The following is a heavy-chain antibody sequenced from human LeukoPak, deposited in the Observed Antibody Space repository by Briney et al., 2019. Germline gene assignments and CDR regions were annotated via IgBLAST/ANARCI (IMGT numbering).Heavy chain of an antibody. CDR3: ARGDMMLRGVIDEMDP. Sequence: SETLSLTCSVSGGSISTYYWSWIRQAPGKGLEWIACINYSGSTNYNPSLKSRVTMSVDTSKNQFSLKLRYVTAADTAVYYCARGDMMLRGVIDEMDPWGRGTLVTVSS. J-gene: IGHJ5*02. D-gene: IGHD3-10*01. CDR2: INYSGST. CDR1: GGSISTYY. V-gene: IGHV4-59*01.